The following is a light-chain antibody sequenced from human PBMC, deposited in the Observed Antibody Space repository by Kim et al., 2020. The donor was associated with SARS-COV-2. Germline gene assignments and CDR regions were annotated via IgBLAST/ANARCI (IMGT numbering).Light chain of an antibody. V-gene: IGKV1-5*03. CDR1: QSISSW. J-gene: IGKJ2*01. CDR2: KAS. CDR3: QQYHSTPYT. Sequence: SASVGDRVTITCRASQSISSWLTWYQQKPGKAPKLLIYKASYLESGVPSRFSSSGSGTEFTLTISSLQPDEFATYYCQQYHSTPYTFGQGTKLEI.